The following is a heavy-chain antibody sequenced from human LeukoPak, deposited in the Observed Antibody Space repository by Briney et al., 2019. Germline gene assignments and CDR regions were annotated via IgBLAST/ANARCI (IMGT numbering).Heavy chain of an antibody. V-gene: IGHV4-59*01. J-gene: IGHJ4*02. Sequence: SETLSLTCTVSGGSISSYYWSWIRQPPGKGLEWIGYIYYSGSTNYNPSLKSRVTISVDTSKNQFSLKLSSVTAADTAVYYCARSRGGYFDYWGQGTLVTVSS. CDR1: GGSISSYY. CDR3: ARSRGGYFDY. CDR2: IYYSGST.